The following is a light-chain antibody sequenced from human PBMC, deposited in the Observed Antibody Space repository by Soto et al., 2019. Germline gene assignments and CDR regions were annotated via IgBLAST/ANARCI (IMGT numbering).Light chain of an antibody. CDR1: QSVSSN. CDR2: GAS. CDR3: QQYNNWPRT. Sequence: EIVMTQSPATLSVSPGERATLSCRASQSVSSNLAWYQQKPGQAPRLLIYGASTRATGIPARFNGSGSGTEFTLTISSLQSEDFAVYYCQQYNNWPRTFGQATKV. J-gene: IGKJ1*01. V-gene: IGKV3-15*01.